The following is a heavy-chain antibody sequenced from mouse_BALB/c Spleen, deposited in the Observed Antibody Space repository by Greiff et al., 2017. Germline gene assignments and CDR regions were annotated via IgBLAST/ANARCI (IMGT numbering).Heavy chain of an antibody. J-gene: IGHJ3*01. D-gene: IGHD2-2*01. CDR2: ISSGSSTI. CDR1: GFTFSSFG. V-gene: IGHV5-17*02. Sequence: EVHLVESGGGLVQPGGSRKLSCAASGFTFSSFGMHWVRQAPEKGLEWVAYISSGSSTIYYADTVKGRFTISRDNPKNTLFLQMTSLRSEDTAMYYCARRGYDSWFAYWGQGTLVTVSA. CDR3: ARRGYDSWFAY.